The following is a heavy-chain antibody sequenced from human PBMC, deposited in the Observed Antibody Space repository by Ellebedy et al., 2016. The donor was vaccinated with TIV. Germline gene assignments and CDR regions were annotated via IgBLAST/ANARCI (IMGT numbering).Heavy chain of an antibody. V-gene: IGHV3-23*01. D-gene: IGHD5-24*01. CDR3: ARCPRRNGYNYFDY. CDR1: GVTFSRCA. J-gene: IGHJ4*02. CDR2: IGASGDST. Sequence: GGSLRLXXAVSGVTFSRCAMSWVRQAPGKGLECVSPIGASGDSTNYADSVKGRFTISKDSSKNTLYLQMNSLRGEDTALYYCARCPRRNGYNYFDYWGQGTLVTVSS.